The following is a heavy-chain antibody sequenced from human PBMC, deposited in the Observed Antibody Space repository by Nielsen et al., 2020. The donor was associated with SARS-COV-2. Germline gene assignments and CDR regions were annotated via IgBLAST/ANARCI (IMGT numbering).Heavy chain of an antibody. J-gene: IGHJ3*02. Sequence: GGSLRLSCAASGFTFSSYGMHWVRQAPGKGLEWVAVISYDGSNKYYADSVKGRFTISRDNSKNTLYLQMNSLRAEDTAVYYCAKDQIVYWDSSGFGAFDIWGQGTMVTVSS. CDR3: AKDQIVYWDSSGFGAFDI. D-gene: IGHD3-22*01. CDR2: ISYDGSNK. V-gene: IGHV3-30*18. CDR1: GFTFSSYG.